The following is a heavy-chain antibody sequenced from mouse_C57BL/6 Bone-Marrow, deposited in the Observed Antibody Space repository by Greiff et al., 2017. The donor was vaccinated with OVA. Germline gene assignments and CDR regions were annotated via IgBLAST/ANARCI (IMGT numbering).Heavy chain of an antibody. Sequence: QVQLQHPGTELVKPGDSVKLSCKASGYNFTSYWMHWVKQRPGQGLEWIGNINPSNGGTNYNEKFKSKATLTVDKSSSTAYMQLSSLTSDDAAVYDGARRETCGYYAMDYWGQGTSVTVSS. CDR1: GYNFTSYW. V-gene: IGHV1-53*01. CDR3: ARRETCGYYAMDY. CDR2: INPSNGGT. J-gene: IGHJ4*01.